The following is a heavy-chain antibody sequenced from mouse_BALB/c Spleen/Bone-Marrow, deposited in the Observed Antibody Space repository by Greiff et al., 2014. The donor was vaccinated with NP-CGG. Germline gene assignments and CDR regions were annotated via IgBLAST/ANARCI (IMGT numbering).Heavy chain of an antibody. D-gene: IGHD1-1*01. V-gene: IGHV14-3*02. J-gene: IGHJ2*01. CDR1: GFNIKDTY. CDR2: IDPANGNT. CDR3: ARYYYGSSYFDY. Sequence: VQLQQSGAELVKPGASVKLSCTASGFNIKDTYMHWVKQRPEQCLEWIGRIDPANGNTKYDPKFQGKATITADTSSNTAYLQLSRLTSEDSAVYYCARYYYGSSYFDYWGQGTTLTVSS.